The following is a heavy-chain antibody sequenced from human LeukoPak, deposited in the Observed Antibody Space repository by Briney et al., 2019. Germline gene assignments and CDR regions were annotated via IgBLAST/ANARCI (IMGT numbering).Heavy chain of an antibody. CDR2: FNPNSGGA. Sequence: ASVKVSCKTSGYLFTRYYMNWVRLAPGQGLEWIGWFNPNSGGAKFPQKFDGRVTLTGDTSITTAYMELHRLTSDDTALYYCVRDFDDYGDSWGQGTLVTVSS. V-gene: IGHV1-2*02. CDR1: GYLFTRYY. CDR3: VRDFDDYGDS. J-gene: IGHJ4*02.